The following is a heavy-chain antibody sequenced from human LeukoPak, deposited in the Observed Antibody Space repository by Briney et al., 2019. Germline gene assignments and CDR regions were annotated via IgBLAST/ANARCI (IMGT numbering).Heavy chain of an antibody. CDR2: IYSDNT. D-gene: IGHD4-23*01. V-gene: IGHV3-53*01. CDR3: ARRAGAYSHPYDY. J-gene: IGHJ4*02. CDR1: GFTFSSDW. Sequence: AGSLRLSCAASGFTFSSDWMSWVRQAPGKGLERVSFIYSDNTHYSDSVKGRFTISRDNSQNTLYLQMNSLTAEDAAVYYCARRAGAYSHPYDYWGQGTLVTVSS.